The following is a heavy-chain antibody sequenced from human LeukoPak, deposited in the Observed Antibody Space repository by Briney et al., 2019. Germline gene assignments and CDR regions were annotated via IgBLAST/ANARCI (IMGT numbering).Heavy chain of an antibody. Sequence: SQTPSLTCTVSGGSISSGTYYWSWIRQPAGKGLEWIGRIYTSGSTNYNPSLKSRVTMSVDTSKNQFSLKLSSVTAADTAVYYCARGWLEIDYWGQGTLVTVSS. J-gene: IGHJ4*02. CDR1: GGSISSGTYY. D-gene: IGHD6-19*01. CDR3: ARGWLEIDY. V-gene: IGHV4-61*02. CDR2: IYTSGST.